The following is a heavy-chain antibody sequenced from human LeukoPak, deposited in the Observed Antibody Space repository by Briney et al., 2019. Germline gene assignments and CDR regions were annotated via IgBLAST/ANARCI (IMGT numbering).Heavy chain of an antibody. Sequence: GASVKVSCKAFGYTLSSYGITWVRQVPGQGLEWMGWISANNGNTNYAQKIQGRVTMTTDTSTSTAYMELRSLRSDDTAVYYCARARGGQQLVHYDYWGQGTPVTVSS. V-gene: IGHV1-18*04. J-gene: IGHJ4*02. D-gene: IGHD6-13*01. CDR3: ARARGGQQLVHYDY. CDR1: GYTLSSYG. CDR2: ISANNGNT.